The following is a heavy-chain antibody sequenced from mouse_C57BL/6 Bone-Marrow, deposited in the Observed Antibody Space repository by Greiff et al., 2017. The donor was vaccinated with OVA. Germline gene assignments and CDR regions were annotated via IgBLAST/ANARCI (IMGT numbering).Heavy chain of an antibody. J-gene: IGHJ3*01. Sequence: QVQLKQPGAELVRPGSSVKLSCKASGYTFTSYWMDWVKQRPGQGLEWIGNIYPSDSQTHYNQKFKDKATLTVDKSSSTAYMQLSSLTSEDSAVYYCARRGRAWFAYWGQGTLVTVSA. CDR2: IYPSDSQT. CDR3: ARRGRAWFAY. CDR1: GYTFTSYW. V-gene: IGHV1-61*01.